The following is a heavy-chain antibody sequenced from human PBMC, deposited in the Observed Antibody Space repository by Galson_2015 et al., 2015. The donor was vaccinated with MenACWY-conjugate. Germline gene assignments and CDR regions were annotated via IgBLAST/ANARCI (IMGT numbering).Heavy chain of an antibody. CDR3: AKLSLDSDPDYTGGYRHFDY. J-gene: IGHJ4*02. V-gene: IGHV3-7*03. CDR1: EFTFSTYW. D-gene: IGHD1-26*01. Sequence: SLRLSCAASEFTFSTYWMSWVRQAPGKGLEWVAHIKQDESKKYYVDSVKGRFTISRDNAHNSLYLQMNSLRAEDTAMYYCAKLSLDSDPDYTGGYRHFDYWGQGTVVTVSA. CDR2: IKQDESKK.